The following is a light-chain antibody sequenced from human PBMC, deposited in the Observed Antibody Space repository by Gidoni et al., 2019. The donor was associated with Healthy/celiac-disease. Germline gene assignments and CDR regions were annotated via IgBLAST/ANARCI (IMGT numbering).Light chain of an antibody. CDR2: GAS. CDR3: QQYNNWPTKT. CDR1: QSVSSN. V-gene: IGKV3-15*01. Sequence: EIVMTQSQATLSVSPGERATLSCRASQSVSSNLAWYQQKPGQATRLLIYGASTRATGIPARFRVSGAGTVFTLTISSMQSEDFAVYFCQQYNNWPTKTFGQGTKVEIK. J-gene: IGKJ1*01.